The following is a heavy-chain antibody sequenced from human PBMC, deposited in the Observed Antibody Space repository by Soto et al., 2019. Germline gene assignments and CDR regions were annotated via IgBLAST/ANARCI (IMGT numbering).Heavy chain of an antibody. CDR2: VSGNNGAS. D-gene: IGHD2-2*01. CDR1: GYTSADFG. J-gene: IGHJ5*01. CDR3: VRDQKYFRVNGNWFDS. V-gene: IGHV1-18*04. Sequence: QVQLMQSGTEVKKPGASVTVSCKASGYTSADFGISWVRQAPGQGLEWMGWVSGNNGASNPAPKVQGRITMTLDTSTGVSYMALRSLRSDDTAIYYCVRDQKYFRVNGNWFDSWGQGTLVCVSS.